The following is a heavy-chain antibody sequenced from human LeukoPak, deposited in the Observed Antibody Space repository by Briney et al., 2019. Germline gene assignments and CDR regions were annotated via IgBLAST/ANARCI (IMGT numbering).Heavy chain of an antibody. CDR2: IWYDGSKQ. J-gene: IGHJ6*03. Sequence: GGSLRLSCAASGFTFSSYGMHWVRQAPGKWLEWVTFIWYDGSKQYYADSVRGRFTVSRDNSKNTLYLQMKSLRAEDTAVYYCAKGGGYEAQYYYYYLDVWGKGTTVTISS. D-gene: IGHD5-12*01. V-gene: IGHV3-30*02. CDR1: GFTFSSYG. CDR3: AKGGGYEAQYYYYYLDV.